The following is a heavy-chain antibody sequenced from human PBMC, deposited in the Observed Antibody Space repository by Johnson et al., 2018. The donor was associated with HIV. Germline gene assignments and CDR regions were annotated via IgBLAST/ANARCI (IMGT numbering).Heavy chain of an antibody. CDR2: ISGSGGGT. D-gene: IGHD1-26*01. V-gene: IGHV3-23*04. CDR3: AKRATGVSGSPRDAFDI. Sequence: VQLVESGGGVVQPGRSLRLSCAASGFTFSSYGMHWVRQAPGKGLEWVSSISGSGGGTYYADSVRGRFTISRDNSKNTLNVQMQSRRVDATAVYYCAKRATGVSGSPRDAFDIWGQGTMVTVSA. J-gene: IGHJ3*02. CDR1: GFTFSSYG.